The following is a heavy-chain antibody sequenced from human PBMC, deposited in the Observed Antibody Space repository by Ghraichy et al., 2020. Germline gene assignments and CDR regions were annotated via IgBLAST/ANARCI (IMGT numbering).Heavy chain of an antibody. CDR3: ARGRHYYDTSGYPKLYNWFDP. J-gene: IGHJ5*02. Sequence: SETLSLTCTVSGGSVSSGNYYWNWIRQPPGKGLEWIGYIYYSGGTNYNPSLKSRVTISVDTSKNQFSLKLSSVTAADTAVYYCARGRHYYDTSGYPKLYNWFDPWGQGTLVTVSS. CDR1: GGSVSSGNYY. D-gene: IGHD3-22*01. CDR2: IYYSGGT. V-gene: IGHV4-61*01.